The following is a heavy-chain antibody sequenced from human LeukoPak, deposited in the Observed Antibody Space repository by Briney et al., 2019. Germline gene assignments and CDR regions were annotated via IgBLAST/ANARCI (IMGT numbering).Heavy chain of an antibody. CDR2: LSNGAKTN. CDR1: GFTFSAYG. V-gene: IGHV3-30*18. Sequence: GGSLRLSCAASGFTFSAYGMHWVRLAPGKGLEWVAALSNGAKTNAYADAVKGRFTISRDNSRNTLFVQMNSLRPEDTAVYYCAKELGGYDAFDIWGQGTMVTVSS. CDR3: AKELGGYDAFDI. J-gene: IGHJ3*02. D-gene: IGHD3-22*01.